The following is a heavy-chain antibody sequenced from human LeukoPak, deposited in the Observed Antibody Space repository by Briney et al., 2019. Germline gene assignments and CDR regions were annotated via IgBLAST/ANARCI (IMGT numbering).Heavy chain of an antibody. V-gene: IGHV4-59*01. CDR3: ARYYYDSSGYWTSYYYYYMDV. Sequence: SETLSLTCTVSGGSISSYYWSWIRQPPGKGLEWIGYIYYSGSTNYNPSLKSRVTISVDTSKNQFSLKLSSVTAADTAVYYCARYYYDSSGYWTSYYYYYMDVWGKGTTVTVSS. CDR1: GGSISSYY. D-gene: IGHD3-22*01. CDR2: IYYSGST. J-gene: IGHJ6*03.